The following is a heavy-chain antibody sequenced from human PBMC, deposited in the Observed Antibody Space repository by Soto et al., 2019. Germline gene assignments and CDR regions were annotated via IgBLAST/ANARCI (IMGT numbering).Heavy chain of an antibody. J-gene: IGHJ3*02. V-gene: IGHV3-74*01. CDR1: GFTFSNYW. CDR3: AKEMRGGRWLQLRWNAFDI. CDR2: INSDGATI. Sequence: GGSLRLSCAASGFTFSNYWVHWVRQAPGKGLMWVSRINSDGATINYADSVEGRFTISRDNAKNTLFLQMNSLRAEDTAVYYCAKEMRGGRWLQLRWNAFDIWGQGTMVTVSS. D-gene: IGHD5-12*01.